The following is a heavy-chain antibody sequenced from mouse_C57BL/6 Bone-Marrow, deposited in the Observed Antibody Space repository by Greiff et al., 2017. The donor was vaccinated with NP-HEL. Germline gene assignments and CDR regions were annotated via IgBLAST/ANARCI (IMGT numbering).Heavy chain of an antibody. CDR2: IHPNSGST. J-gene: IGHJ2*01. D-gene: IGHD1-1*01. V-gene: IGHV1-64*01. CDR1: GYTFTSYW. Sequence: QVQLQQPGAELVKPGASVKLSCKASGYTFTSYWMHWMKQRPGQGLEWIGMIHPNSGSTNYNEKFKSKATLTVDKSSSTAYMQLSSLTSEDSAVYYCARDYYGSSSGGYWGQGTTLTVSS. CDR3: ARDYYGSSSGGY.